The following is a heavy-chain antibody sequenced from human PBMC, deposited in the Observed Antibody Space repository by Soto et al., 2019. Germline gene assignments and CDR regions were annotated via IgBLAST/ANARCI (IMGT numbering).Heavy chain of an antibody. CDR3: ARVTGYSDGYDY. V-gene: IGHV3-66*01. D-gene: IGHD5-18*01. CDR2: IYSGGST. J-gene: IGHJ4*02. CDR1: GFTVSSNY. Sequence: EVQLVESGGGLVQPGGSLRLSCAASGFTVSSNYMSWVRQAPGKGLEWVSVIYSGGSTYYADSVKGRFTISRDNSKNTRYLQMNSLRAEDTAVYYCARVTGYSDGYDYWGQGTLVTVSS.